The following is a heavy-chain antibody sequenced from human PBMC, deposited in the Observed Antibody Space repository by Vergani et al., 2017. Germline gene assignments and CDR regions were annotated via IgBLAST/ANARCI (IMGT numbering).Heavy chain of an antibody. V-gene: IGHV4-39*01. CDR2: IYYSGST. CDR1: GGSITEGEFD. J-gene: IGHJ5*02. D-gene: IGHD3-10*01. CDR3: ARGPAVFLWFGEPPGWFDP. Sequence: QVQLQESGPGLVKPSETRGRTCTVSGGSITEGEFDGGWIRQPPGKGLESIGSIYYSGSTYYNPSLKSRVTISVDTSKNQFSLKLSSVTAADTAVYYCARGPAVFLWFGEPPGWFDPWGQGTLVTVSS.